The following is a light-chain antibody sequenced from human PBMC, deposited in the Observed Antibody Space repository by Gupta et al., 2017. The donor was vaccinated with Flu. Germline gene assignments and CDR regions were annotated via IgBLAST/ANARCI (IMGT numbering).Light chain of an antibody. CDR3: QSYDSSLSGSV. Sequence: VLTQPPSVSGAPGQRLTISCTGSSSDIGAGYDVHWYQQLPGTAPKLLIYGNNNRPSGVPDRFSGSKSGTSAYLAITGLQAEDEADYYCQSYDSSLSGSVFGGGTKLTVL. V-gene: IGLV1-40*01. CDR1: SSDIGAGYD. CDR2: GNN. J-gene: IGLJ3*02.